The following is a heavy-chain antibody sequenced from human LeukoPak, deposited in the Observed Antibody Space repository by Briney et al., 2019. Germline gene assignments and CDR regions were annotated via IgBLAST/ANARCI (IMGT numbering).Heavy chain of an antibody. CDR3: ARDGGNSGIDY. V-gene: IGHV4-59*01. Sequence: PSETLSLTCTVSGGSISSYYWSWIRQPPGKGLEWIGYIYYSGSTNSNPSLKSRVTISVDTSKNQFSLKLSSVTAADTAVYYCARDGGNSGIDYWGQGTLVTVSS. CDR2: IYYSGST. D-gene: IGHD4-23*01. CDR1: GGSISSYY. J-gene: IGHJ4*02.